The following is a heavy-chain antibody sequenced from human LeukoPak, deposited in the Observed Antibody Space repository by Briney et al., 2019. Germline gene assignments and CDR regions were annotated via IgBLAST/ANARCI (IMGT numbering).Heavy chain of an antibody. CDR3: ARVFPLYVDGYNSFDY. J-gene: IGHJ4*02. CDR2: ISSSSSTI. Sequence: GGSLRLSCAASGLTFSSYSMNWVRQAPGKGLEWVSYISSSSSTIYYADSVKGRFTISRDNAKSSLYLQMNSLRAEDTAVYYCARVFPLYVDGYNSFDYWGQGTLVTVSS. D-gene: IGHD5-24*01. V-gene: IGHV3-48*01. CDR1: GLTFSSYS.